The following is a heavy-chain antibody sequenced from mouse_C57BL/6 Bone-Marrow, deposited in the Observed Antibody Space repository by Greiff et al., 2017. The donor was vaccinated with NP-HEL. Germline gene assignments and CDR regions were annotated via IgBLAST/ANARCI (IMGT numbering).Heavy chain of an antibody. Sequence: QVQLKQSGAELMKPGASVKLSCKATGYTFTGYWIEWVKQRPGHGLEWIGEILPGSGSTNYNEKFKGKATFTADTSSNTAYMQLSSLTTEDSAIYYCARGPWENYYGSSYHYWGQGTTLTVSS. CDR2: ILPGSGST. D-gene: IGHD1-1*01. CDR1: GYTFTGYW. V-gene: IGHV1-9*01. J-gene: IGHJ2*01. CDR3: ARGPWENYYGSSYHY.